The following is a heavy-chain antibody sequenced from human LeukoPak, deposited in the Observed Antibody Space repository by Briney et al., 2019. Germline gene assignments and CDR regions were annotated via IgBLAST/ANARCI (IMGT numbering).Heavy chain of an antibody. Sequence: PGGSLRLSCVASGFTIDSFYISWVRQAPGKCLEWVANIGEAGKDRYYADSVKCRFTISRDNTKNSVLLDMPSLRVEDTATYFCARASQGVVFNYFDYWGQGALVPVSS. CDR3: ARASQGVVFNYFDY. CDR2: IGEAGKDR. J-gene: IGHJ4*01. V-gene: IGHV3-7*01. D-gene: IGHD2-15*01. CDR1: GFTIDSFY.